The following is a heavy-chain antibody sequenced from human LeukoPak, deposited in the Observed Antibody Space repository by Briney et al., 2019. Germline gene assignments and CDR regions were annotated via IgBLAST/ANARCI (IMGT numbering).Heavy chain of an antibody. CDR3: ARVVPAAYFDY. CDR2: IIPIFGTA. J-gene: IGHJ4*02. Sequence: SVKVSCKASGGTFSSYAISWVRQAPGQGLEWMGGIIPIFGTANYAQKFQGRVTITADKSTSAAYMELSSLRSEDTAVYYCARVVPAAYFDYWGQGTLVTVSS. CDR1: GGTFSSYA. D-gene: IGHD2-2*01. V-gene: IGHV1-69*06.